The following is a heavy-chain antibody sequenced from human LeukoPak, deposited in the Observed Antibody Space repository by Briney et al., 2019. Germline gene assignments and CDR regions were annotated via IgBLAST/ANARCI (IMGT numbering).Heavy chain of an antibody. CDR1: GGSISSYY. V-gene: IGHV4-59*01. D-gene: IGHD4-4*01. CDR2: IYYSGST. J-gene: IGHJ6*02. CDR3: AGYYSNPSYYYYGMDV. Sequence: SETLSLTCTVSGGSISSYYWSWIRQPPGKGLEWIGYIYYSGSTNYNPSLKSRVTISVDTSKNQFSLKLSSVTAADTAVYYCAGYYSNPSYYYYGMDVWGQGTTVTVSS.